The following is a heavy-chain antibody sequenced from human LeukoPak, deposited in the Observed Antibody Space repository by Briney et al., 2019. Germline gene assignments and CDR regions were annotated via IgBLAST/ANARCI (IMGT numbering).Heavy chain of an antibody. Sequence: GRSLRLSCAASGFTFSSYAMHWVRQAPGKGLEWVAVISYDGSNKYYADSVKGRFTISRDNSKNTLYLQMNSLRAEDTAVYYCARVAGRAAAGTLDYWGQGTLVTVSS. D-gene: IGHD6-13*01. CDR3: ARVAGRAAAGTLDY. CDR1: GFTFSSYA. J-gene: IGHJ4*02. CDR2: ISYDGSNK. V-gene: IGHV3-30-3*01.